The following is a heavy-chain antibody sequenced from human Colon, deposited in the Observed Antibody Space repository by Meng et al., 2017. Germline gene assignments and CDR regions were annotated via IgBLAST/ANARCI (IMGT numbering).Heavy chain of an antibody. CDR1: GFTFSDYY. V-gene: IGHV3-11*01. CDR3: ASGKSGFDY. Sequence: QVELVAFGGGLVKPCGSLRLSCAASGFTFSDYYTSWIRQAPGKGLEWVSYIDSDSTTYYADSVKGRFTISRDNAKKSLYLQMSSLRVEDTAVYYCASGKSGFDYWGQGALVTVSS. CDR2: IDSDSTT. J-gene: IGHJ4*02.